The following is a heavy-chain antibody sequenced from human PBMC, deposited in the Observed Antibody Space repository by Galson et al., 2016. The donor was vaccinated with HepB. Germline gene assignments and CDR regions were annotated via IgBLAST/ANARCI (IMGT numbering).Heavy chain of an antibody. CDR1: GYTFASYG. V-gene: IGHV1-18*01. Sequence: SVKVSCKASGYTFASYGISWVRQAPGQGLVWMGWISAYNGNTNYAQKLQGRVTMTTDTSTSTAYMELRSLRSDDTAVYYCARDWLVAVFDYWGQGTLVTVSS. CDR3: ARDWLVAVFDY. CDR2: ISAYNGNT. D-gene: IGHD6-19*01. J-gene: IGHJ4*02.